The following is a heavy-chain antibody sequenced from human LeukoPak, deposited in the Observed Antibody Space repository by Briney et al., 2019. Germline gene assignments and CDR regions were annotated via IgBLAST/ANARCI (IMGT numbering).Heavy chain of an antibody. CDR1: GMTFSNHW. CDR2: IKTDGLTT. D-gene: IGHD3-10*01. Sequence: GGSLRLSCAASGMTFSNHWMHWVRQAPGKGLVWVSLIKTDGLTTIYADSVRGRFTISRDNAKSTLYLQMNSLRAEDTAVYYCAKRDYYGSGSYYNVHHDAFDIWGQGTMVTVSS. V-gene: IGHV3-74*01. J-gene: IGHJ3*02. CDR3: AKRDYYGSGSYYNVHHDAFDI.